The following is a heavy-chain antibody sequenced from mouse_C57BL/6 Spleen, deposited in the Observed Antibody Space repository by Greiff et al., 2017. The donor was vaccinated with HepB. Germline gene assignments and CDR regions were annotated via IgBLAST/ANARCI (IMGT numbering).Heavy chain of an antibody. D-gene: IGHD1-1*01. CDR1: GFTFSSYA. V-gene: IGHV5-9-1*02. CDR2: ISSGGDYI. J-gene: IGHJ4*01. CDR3: TRVTTVVATWVMDY. Sequence: DVQLQESGEGLVKPGGSLKLSCAASGFTFSSYAMSWVRQTPEKRLEWVAYISSGGDYIYYADTVKGRFTISRDNARNTLYLQMSSLKSEDTAMYYCTRVTTVVATWVMDYWGQGTSVTVSS.